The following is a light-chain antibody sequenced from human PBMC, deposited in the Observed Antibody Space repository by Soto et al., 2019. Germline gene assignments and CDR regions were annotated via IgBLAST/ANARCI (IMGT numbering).Light chain of an antibody. J-gene: IGLJ1*01. V-gene: IGLV2-8*01. CDR2: EVS. CDR1: SSDVGGYNY. Sequence: QSVLTQPPSASGSPGQSVTISCTGTSSDVGGYNYVSWYQQHPGKAPKLMIYEVSKRPSGVPDRFSGSKSGNTASLTVSGLQAEDEADYYCSSYAGSSIYVFGTGTQLTVL. CDR3: SSYAGSSIYV.